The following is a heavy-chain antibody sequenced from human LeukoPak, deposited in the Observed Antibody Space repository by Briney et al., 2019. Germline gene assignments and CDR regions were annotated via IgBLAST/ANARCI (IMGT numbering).Heavy chain of an antibody. D-gene: IGHD4-11*01. CDR1: GYIFTGYY. V-gene: IGHV1-2*02. CDR3: ARDVDHDDSTGKGLVDF. CDR2: INPNRGGT. Sequence: ASVKVSCKASGYIFTGYYMHWVRQAPGQGLEWMGWINPNRGGTNYAQKFQGRVTMTRDTSINTDYMELNRLTSDDTALFYCARDVDHDDSTGKGLVDFWGQGTMVTVSS. J-gene: IGHJ3*01.